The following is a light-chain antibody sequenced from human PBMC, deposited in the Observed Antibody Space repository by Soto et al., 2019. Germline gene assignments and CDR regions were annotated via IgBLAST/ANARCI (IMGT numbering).Light chain of an antibody. CDR3: SSYGGYNNVV. CDR2: EVN. V-gene: IGLV2-8*01. CDR1: NSDVGGYNY. Sequence: QAVVTQPPSTSGSPGQSVTISCTGTNSDVGGYNYVSWFQQHPGKAPKLIIHEVNQRPSGVPDRFSGSKSGNTASLTVSGLQAEDEGTYYCSSYGGYNNVVFGTGTKLTVL. J-gene: IGLJ1*01.